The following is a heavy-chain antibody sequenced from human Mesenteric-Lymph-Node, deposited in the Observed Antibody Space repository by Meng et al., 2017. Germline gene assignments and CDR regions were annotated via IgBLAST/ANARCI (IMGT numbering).Heavy chain of an antibody. CDR1: GFTFSNYA. D-gene: IGHD1-26*01. V-gene: IGHV3-30*04. CDR3: ARGENDMGPDY. J-gene: IGHJ4*02. CDR2: ISYDVSNK. Sequence: GESLKISCTASGFTFSNYAMYWVRQAPGKGLEWVAVISYDVSNKYYADSVRGRFTISRDNSKNTLYVQMSSLRVEDTAVYYCARGENDMGPDYWGQGTLVTVSS.